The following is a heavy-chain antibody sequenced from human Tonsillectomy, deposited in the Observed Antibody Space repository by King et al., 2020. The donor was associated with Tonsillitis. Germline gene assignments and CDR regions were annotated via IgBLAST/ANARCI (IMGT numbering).Heavy chain of an antibody. D-gene: IGHD2-15*01. CDR2: INPGNGET. CDR3: ARNTGSTAWFHPFDF. CDR1: GYSFTTYA. V-gene: IGHV1-3*01. J-gene: IGHJ4*02. Sequence: QLQLVQSGAEVKKPGASVKVSCKASGYSFTTYAMHWVCQAPGQSLEWMAWINPGNGETKYSQMFQGRVTITTDTSANAVYMDLSSLRSEDTAVYFCARNTGSTAWFHPFDFWGQGTLVTVSS.